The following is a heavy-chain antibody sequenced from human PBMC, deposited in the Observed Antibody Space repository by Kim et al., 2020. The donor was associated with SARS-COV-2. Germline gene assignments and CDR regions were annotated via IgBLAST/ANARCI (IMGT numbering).Heavy chain of an antibody. D-gene: IGHD2-2*01. CDR3: ARDCSTTSCFDC. J-gene: IGHJ5*01. CDR2: INPNNCDT. CDR1: GYSFIDYY. Sequence: ASVKVSCKASGYSFIDYYMHWVRQAPGQGREWMGRINPNNCDTNYAQKFQGRVTMTRGTSIRTAYMELTRLRADDTAVYYCARDCSTTSCFDCWGQGTLVSAPS. V-gene: IGHV1-2*06.